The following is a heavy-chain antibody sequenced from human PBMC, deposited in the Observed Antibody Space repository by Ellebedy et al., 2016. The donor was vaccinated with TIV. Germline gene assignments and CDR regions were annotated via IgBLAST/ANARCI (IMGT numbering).Heavy chain of an antibody. CDR2: IYYSGST. Sequence: SETLSLXXTVSGGSISSRGYYWGWIRQPPGKGLEWIGSIYYSGSTYYNPSLKSRVTISVDTSKNQFSLKLSSVTAADTAVYYCARPYYDFWSGYLGDYYYYYMDVWGKGTTVTVSS. D-gene: IGHD3-3*01. CDR3: ARPYYDFWSGYLGDYYYYYMDV. V-gene: IGHV4-39*01. J-gene: IGHJ6*03. CDR1: GGSISSRGYY.